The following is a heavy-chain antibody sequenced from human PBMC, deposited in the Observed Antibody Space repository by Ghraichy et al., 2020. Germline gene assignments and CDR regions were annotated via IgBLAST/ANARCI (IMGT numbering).Heavy chain of an antibody. D-gene: IGHD6-13*01. J-gene: IGHJ6*02. V-gene: IGHV3-7*01. CDR1: GFTFSSYW. CDR3: ARDYNMVYSSSWYPPNYYGMDV. CDR2: IKQDGSEK. Sequence: GGPLRLSCAASGFTFSSYWMSWVRQAPGKGLEWVANIKQDGSEKYYVDSVKGRFTISRDNAKNSLYLQMNSLRAEDTAVYYCARDYNMVYSSSWYPPNYYGMDVWGQGTTVTVSS.